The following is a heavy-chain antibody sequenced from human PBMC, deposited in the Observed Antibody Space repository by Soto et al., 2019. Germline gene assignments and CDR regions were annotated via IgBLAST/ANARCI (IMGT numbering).Heavy chain of an antibody. J-gene: IGHJ5*02. CDR1: GGSISSGRYY. D-gene: IGHD2-15*01. CDR2: IYYSGST. V-gene: IGHV4-39*01. Sequence: QLQLQESGPGLVKPSETLSLTCTVSGGSISSGRYYWGWIRQPPGKGLEWIGTIYYSGSTYSNPSIKIRVTIFVDTSKNQFSLRLSSVTAADTAVYYCARHSDCSGGSCYSEYFAVGNWFDPWGQGTLVTVSS. CDR3: ARHSDCSGGSCYSEYFAVGNWFDP.